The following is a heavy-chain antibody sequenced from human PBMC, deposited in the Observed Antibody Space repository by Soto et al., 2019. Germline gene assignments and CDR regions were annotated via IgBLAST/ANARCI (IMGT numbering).Heavy chain of an antibody. D-gene: IGHD2-15*01. J-gene: IGHJ6*02. CDR1: GYTFISHG. CDR2: ISGKNGNT. Sequence: QVQLVQSGVEVKKPGASVKVSCKASGYTFISHGISWVRQAPGQGLEWMGWISGKNGNTNYAQKLQGRVTLTTDISTSTSYMELRSLRSDDTAVYYCARVSSSIVVVPDYGMDVWGQGTTVTVSS. CDR3: ARVSSSIVVVPDYGMDV. V-gene: IGHV1-18*04.